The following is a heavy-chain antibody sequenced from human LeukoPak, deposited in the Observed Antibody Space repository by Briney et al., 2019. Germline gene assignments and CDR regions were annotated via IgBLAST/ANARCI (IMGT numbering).Heavy chain of an antibody. V-gene: IGHV3-48*01. D-gene: IGHD1-1*01. CDR1: GFTFSSYS. Sequence: GGSLRLSCAASGFTFSSYSMNWVRQAPGKGLEWVSYISSRSSTIYYADSVKGRFTISRDNSKNTLYLQMNSLRAEDTAVYYCAKGSGSNCFDPWGQGTLVTVSS. J-gene: IGHJ5*01. CDR3: AKGSGSNCFDP. CDR2: ISSRSSTI.